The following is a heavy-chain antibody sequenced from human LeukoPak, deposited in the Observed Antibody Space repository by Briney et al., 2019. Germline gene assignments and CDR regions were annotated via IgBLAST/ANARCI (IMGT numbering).Heavy chain of an antibody. CDR2: ISYDGSKK. CDR3: ARPGVGATQDAFDI. CDR1: GFTFSSYA. Sequence: GGSLRLSCAASGFTFSSYAMHWVRQAPGKGLEWVAVISYDGSKKYYAASVRRRFTICRDNSKNPLYLQMDSLRAEDTAVYYCARPGVGATQDAFDIWGQGKMVNVSS. J-gene: IGHJ3*02. V-gene: IGHV3-30-3*01. D-gene: IGHD1-26*01.